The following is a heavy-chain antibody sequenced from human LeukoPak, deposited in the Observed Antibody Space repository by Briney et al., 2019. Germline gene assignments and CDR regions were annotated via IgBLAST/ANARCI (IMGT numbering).Heavy chain of an antibody. V-gene: IGHV3-9*01. J-gene: IGHJ4*02. CDR3: AKATYYDILTGHYYVDH. CDR2: ISWNSGSI. D-gene: IGHD3-9*01. Sequence: PGDSLRLSCAASGFTFDDYAMHWVRQAPGKGLEWVSGISWNSGSIGYADSVKGRFTISRDNAKNSLYLQMNSLRAEDTAVYYCAKATYYDILTGHYYVDHWGQGTLVTVSS. CDR1: GFTFDDYA.